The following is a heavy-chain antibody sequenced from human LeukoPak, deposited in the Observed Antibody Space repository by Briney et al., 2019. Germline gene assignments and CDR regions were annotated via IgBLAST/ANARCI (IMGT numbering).Heavy chain of an antibody. Sequence: GGSLRLSCAASGFTFSSYGMRWVRQAPGKGLEWVAVIWYDGSNKYYADSVKGRFTISRDNSKNTLYLQMNSLRAEDTVVYYCARADGYNENPMDYWGQGTLVTVSS. CDR3: ARADGYNENPMDY. D-gene: IGHD5-12*01. CDR2: IWYDGSNK. J-gene: IGHJ4*02. CDR1: GFTFSSYG. V-gene: IGHV3-33*01.